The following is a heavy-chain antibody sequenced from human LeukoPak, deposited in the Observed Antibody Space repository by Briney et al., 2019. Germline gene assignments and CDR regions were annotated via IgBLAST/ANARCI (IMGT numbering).Heavy chain of an antibody. CDR2: IYYSGST. CDR1: GGSINSYY. CDR3: ARTPPYYYDSSGYYVNAFDI. D-gene: IGHD3-22*01. Sequence: SETLSLTCTVSGGSINSYYWSWIRQPPGKGLEWVGYIYYSGSTNYNPSLKSRVTISVDTSKNQFSLKLSSVTAADTAVYYCARTPPYYYDSSGYYVNAFDIWGQGTMVTVSS. J-gene: IGHJ3*02. V-gene: IGHV4-59*01.